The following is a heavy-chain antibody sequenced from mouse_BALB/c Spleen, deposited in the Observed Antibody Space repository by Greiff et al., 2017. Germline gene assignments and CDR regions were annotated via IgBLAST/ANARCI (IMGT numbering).Heavy chain of an antibody. CDR1: GYTFTSYW. CDR3: TRGYGYY. Sequence: VQLQQPGAELVRPGASVKLSCKASGYTFTSYWINWVKQRPGQGLEWIGNIYPSDSYTNYNQKFKDKATLTVDKSSSTAYMQLSSPTSEDSAVYYCTRGYGYYWGQGTTLTVSS. J-gene: IGHJ2*01. CDR2: IYPSDSYT. V-gene: IGHV1-69*02. D-gene: IGHD1-2*01.